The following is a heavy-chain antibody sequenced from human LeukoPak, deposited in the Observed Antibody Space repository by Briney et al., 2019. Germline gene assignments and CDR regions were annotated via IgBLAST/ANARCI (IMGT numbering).Heavy chain of an antibody. J-gene: IGHJ3*02. D-gene: IGHD2-2*02. Sequence: ASVKVSCKASGYTFTSYGISWVRQAPGQGLEWMGWISAYNGNTNYAQKLQGRVTMTTDTSTSTAYMELRSLRSDDTAVYYGARDAGIVVVPAAIGDDAFDIWGQGTMVTVSS. CDR1: GYTFTSYG. CDR3: ARDAGIVVVPAAIGDDAFDI. V-gene: IGHV1-18*01. CDR2: ISAYNGNT.